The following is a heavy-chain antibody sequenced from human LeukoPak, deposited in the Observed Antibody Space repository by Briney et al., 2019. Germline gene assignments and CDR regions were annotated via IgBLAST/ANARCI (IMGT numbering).Heavy chain of an antibody. J-gene: IGHJ4*02. V-gene: IGHV3-23*01. CDR1: GFTFSSYA. CDR2: ISGSGGST. Sequence: GGSLRLSCAASGFTFSSYAMSWVRQAPGKGLEWVSAISGSGGSTYYADSVKGRFTISRDNSKNTLYLQMNSLRAEDTAVYYCAKKKCSSTSCRYDYWGQGTLVTASS. CDR3: AKKKCSSTSCRYDY. D-gene: IGHD2-2*01.